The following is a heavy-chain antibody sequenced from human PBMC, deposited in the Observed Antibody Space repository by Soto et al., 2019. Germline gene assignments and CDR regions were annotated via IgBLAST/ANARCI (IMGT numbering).Heavy chain of an antibody. CDR3: ARMTYYDFWSGYYTGLRVGRFGWFDP. CDR2: IYYSGST. Sequence: PSETLSLTCTVSGGSISSSSYYRGWIRQHPGKGLEWIGSIYYSGSTYYNPSLKSRVTISVDTSKNQFSLKLSSVTAADTAVYYCARMTYYDFWSGYYTGLRVGRFGWFDPWGQGTLVTVSS. D-gene: IGHD3-3*01. J-gene: IGHJ5*02. CDR1: GGSISSSSYY. V-gene: IGHV4-39*01.